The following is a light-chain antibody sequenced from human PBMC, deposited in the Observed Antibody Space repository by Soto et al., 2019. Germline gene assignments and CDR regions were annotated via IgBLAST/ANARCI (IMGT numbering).Light chain of an antibody. Sequence: QSVLTQPPSVSAAPGQKVTISCSGSSSNIGNNYVSWYQQPPGTAPTLLIYDNNKRPSGISDRFSGSKSGTSATLGITGLQTGDEADYYCGTWDSSLSAAVFGGGTQLTVL. J-gene: IGLJ7*01. V-gene: IGLV1-51*01. CDR1: SSNIGNNY. CDR2: DNN. CDR3: GTWDSSLSAAV.